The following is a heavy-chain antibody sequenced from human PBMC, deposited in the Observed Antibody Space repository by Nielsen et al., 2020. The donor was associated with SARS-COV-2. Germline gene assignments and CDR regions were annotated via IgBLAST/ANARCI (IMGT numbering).Heavy chain of an antibody. D-gene: IGHD3-22*01. V-gene: IGHV3-23*03. CDR3: ARALTGYYYDSSGYSNYFDY. Sequence: WIRQPPGKGLELVSIIYTGGSTTYYADSVKGRFTISRDNSKNTLYLQMNSLRAEDTAVYYCARALTGYYYDSSGYSNYFDYWGQGTLVTVSS. J-gene: IGHJ4*02. CDR2: IYTGGSTT.